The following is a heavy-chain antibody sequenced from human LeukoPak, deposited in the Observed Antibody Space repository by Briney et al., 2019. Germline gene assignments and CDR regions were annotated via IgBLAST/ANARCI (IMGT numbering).Heavy chain of an antibody. CDR3: ARGEEGYDYGTGILDY. D-gene: IGHD5-12*01. J-gene: IGHJ4*02. V-gene: IGHV4-4*07. Sequence: SETLSLTCTVSGGSISSYYWSWIRQPAGKGLEWIGRIYTSGSTNYNPSLKSRVTISVDTSKNQFSLKLSSVTAADTAVYYCARGEEGYDYGTGILDYWGQGTLVTVSS. CDR1: GGSISSYY. CDR2: IYTSGST.